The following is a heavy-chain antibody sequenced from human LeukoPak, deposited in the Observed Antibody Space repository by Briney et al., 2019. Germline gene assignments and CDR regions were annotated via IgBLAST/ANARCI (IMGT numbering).Heavy chain of an antibody. CDR2: ISAYNGNT. CDR1: GHTFTSYG. D-gene: IGHD3-3*01. J-gene: IGHJ6*02. Sequence: GALVKVSCKASGHTFTSYGISWVRQAPGQGLEWMGWISAYNGNTNYAQKLQGRVTMTTDTSTSTAYMELRSLRSDDTAVYYCARVGTIFGVALDYYGMDVWGQETTVTVSS. V-gene: IGHV1-18*01. CDR3: ARVGTIFGVALDYYGMDV.